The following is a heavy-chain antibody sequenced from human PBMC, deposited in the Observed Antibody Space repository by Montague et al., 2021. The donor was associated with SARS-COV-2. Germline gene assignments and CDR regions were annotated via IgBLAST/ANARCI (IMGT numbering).Heavy chain of an antibody. D-gene: IGHD3-9*01. CDR1: GFSLSTSGMC. CDR3: ARTHYDILAGYYIAFDY. CDR2: IDWDDDK. V-gene: IGHV2-70*01. J-gene: IGHJ4*02. Sequence: VKPTQTLALTCTFSGFSLSTSGMCVSWIRQPPGKALAWLAHIDWDDDKYYSTSLKTRLTISKDTSKIQVVLTMTNMDPVDTATYYCARTHYDILAGYYIAFDYWGQGTLVTVSS.